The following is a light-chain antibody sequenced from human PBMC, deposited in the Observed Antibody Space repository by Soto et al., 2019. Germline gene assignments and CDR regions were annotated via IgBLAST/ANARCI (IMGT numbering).Light chain of an antibody. CDR3: SSFAAGSNVL. CDR1: SSDVGGYKY. V-gene: IGLV2-8*01. CDR2: EVS. Sequence: QSALTQPPSASGSPGQSVTISCTGTSSDVGGYKYVSWYQQHPGKAPKLMIYEVSKRPSGVPDRFSGSKSGNTASLTVSGLQAEDEADYYCSSFAAGSNVLFGGGTQLTVL. J-gene: IGLJ3*02.